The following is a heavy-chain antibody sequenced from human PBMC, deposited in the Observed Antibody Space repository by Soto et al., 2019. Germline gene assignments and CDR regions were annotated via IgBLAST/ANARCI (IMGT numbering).Heavy chain of an antibody. CDR2: IIPIFGTA. V-gene: IGHV1-69*13. Sequence: ASVKISCKASGGTFSSYAISWVRQAPGQGLEWMGGIIPIFGTANYAQKFQGRVTITADESTSTAYMELSSLRSEDTAVYYCARGGAVVGVATWFERWGEGSMVIVSS. CDR3: ARGGAVVGVATWFER. D-gene: IGHD2-15*01. J-gene: IGHJ5*01. CDR1: GGTFSSYA.